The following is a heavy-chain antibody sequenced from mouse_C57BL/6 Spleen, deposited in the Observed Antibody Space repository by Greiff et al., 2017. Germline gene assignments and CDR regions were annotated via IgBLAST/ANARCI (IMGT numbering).Heavy chain of an antibody. CDR3: ARWDYYYGSSYDWYFDV. CDR2: IYPGSGST. Sequence: VQLQQPGAELVKPGASVKMSCKASGYTFTSYWLTWVKQRPGQGLEWIGDIYPGSGSTNYNEKFKSKATLTVDTSSSTAYMQLSSLTSEDSAVYYCARWDYYYGSSYDWYFDVWGTGTTVTVSS. V-gene: IGHV1-55*01. CDR1: GYTFTSYW. J-gene: IGHJ1*03. D-gene: IGHD1-1*01.